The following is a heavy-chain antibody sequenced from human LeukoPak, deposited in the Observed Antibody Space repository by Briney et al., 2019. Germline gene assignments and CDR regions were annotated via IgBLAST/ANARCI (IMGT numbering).Heavy chain of an antibody. J-gene: IGHJ4*02. CDR2: ISWNSGNI. CDR1: GFTFDDYA. D-gene: IGHD2-15*01. CDR3: ARAVFCSGGSCFWDF. Sequence: PGRSLRLSCAASGFTFDDYAMHWVRQAPGKGLEWVSGISWNSGNIGYADSVKGRFTISRDNSKNTLYLQMNSLRAEDTAVYYCARAVFCSGGSCFWDFWGQGTLVTVSS. V-gene: IGHV3-9*01.